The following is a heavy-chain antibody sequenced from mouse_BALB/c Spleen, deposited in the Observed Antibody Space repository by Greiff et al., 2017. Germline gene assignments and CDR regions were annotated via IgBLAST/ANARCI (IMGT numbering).Heavy chain of an antibody. D-gene: IGHD1-2*01. CDR3: ARDHYYGYWYFDV. V-gene: IGHV3-6*02. CDR1: GYSITSGYY. Sequence: ESGPGLVKPSQSLSLTCSVTGYSITSGYYWNWIRQFPGNKLEWMGYISYDGSNNYNPSLKNRISITRDTSKNQFFLKLNSVTTEDTATYYCARDHYYGYWYFDVWGAGTTVTVSS. CDR2: ISYDGSN. J-gene: IGHJ1*01.